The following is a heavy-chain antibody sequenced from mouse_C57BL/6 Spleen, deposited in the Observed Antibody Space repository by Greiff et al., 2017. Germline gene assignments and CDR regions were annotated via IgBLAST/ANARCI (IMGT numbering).Heavy chain of an antibody. CDR1: GYTFTNYW. CDR2: IYPGGGYT. D-gene: IGHD1-1*01. Sequence: QVQLKQSGAELVRPGTSVKMSCKASGYTFTNYWIGWAKQRPGHGLEWIGDIYPGGGYTNYNEKFKGKATLTADKSSSTAYMQFSSLTSEDSAIYYCAREGDYGSSYWFAYWGQGTLVTVSA. J-gene: IGHJ3*01. V-gene: IGHV1-63*01. CDR3: AREGDYGSSYWFAY.